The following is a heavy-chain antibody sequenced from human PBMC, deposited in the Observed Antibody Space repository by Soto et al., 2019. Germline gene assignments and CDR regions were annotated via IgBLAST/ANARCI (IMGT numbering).Heavy chain of an antibody. J-gene: IGHJ6*03. CDR3: ARSPLSYYGSGRIETIKGYYYYYMDV. CDR1: GFTFSSYS. D-gene: IGHD3-10*01. V-gene: IGHV3-21*01. Sequence: GGSLRLSCAASGFTFSSYSMNWVRQAPGKGLEWVSSISSSSSYIYYADSVKGRFTISRDNAKNSLYLQMNSLRAEDTAVYYCARSPLSYYGSGRIETIKGYYYYYMDVWGKGTTVTVSS. CDR2: ISSSSSYI.